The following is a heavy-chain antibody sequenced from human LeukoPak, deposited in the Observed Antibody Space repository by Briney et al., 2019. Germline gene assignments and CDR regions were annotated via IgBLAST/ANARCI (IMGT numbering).Heavy chain of an antibody. CDR2: IYNSRST. J-gene: IGHJ4*02. V-gene: IGHV4-38-2*02. Sequence: SSETLSLTCTVSGYSISSGYYWDWIRQPPGKGLGGLGNIYNSRSTYYNPSLKSRVTISVDTSKNQFSLKLNSVTAADTAVYYCAKNSGYYHPYYIDHWGQGTLVTVSS. CDR1: GYSISSGYY. CDR3: AKNSGYYHPYYIDH. D-gene: IGHD3-22*01.